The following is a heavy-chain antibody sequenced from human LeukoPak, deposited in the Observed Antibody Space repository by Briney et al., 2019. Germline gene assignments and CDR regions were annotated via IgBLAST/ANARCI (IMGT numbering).Heavy chain of an antibody. V-gene: IGHV3-33*01. Sequence: GRSLRLSCAASGFTFSSYGMHWVRQAPGKGLEWVAVIWYDGSNKYYADSVKGRFTISRDNSKNTLYLQMNSLRAEDTAVYYCARDSNDDYVGISDFDYWGQGTLVTVSS. CDR3: ARDSNDDYVGISDFDY. CDR2: IWYDGSNK. D-gene: IGHD4-17*01. J-gene: IGHJ4*02. CDR1: GFTFSSYG.